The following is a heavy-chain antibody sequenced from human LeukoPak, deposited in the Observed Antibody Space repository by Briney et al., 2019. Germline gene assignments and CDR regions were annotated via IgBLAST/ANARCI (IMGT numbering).Heavy chain of an antibody. J-gene: IGHJ3*02. D-gene: IGHD1-26*01. CDR1: GGTFSSYA. CDR3: ASEWERKDAFDI. Sequence: SVRVSCKASGGTFSSYAISWVRQAPGQGLEWMGGIIPIFGTANYAQKFQGRVTITADKSTSTAYMELSSLRSEDTAVYYCASEWERKDAFDIWGQGTMVTVSS. CDR2: IIPIFGTA. V-gene: IGHV1-69*06.